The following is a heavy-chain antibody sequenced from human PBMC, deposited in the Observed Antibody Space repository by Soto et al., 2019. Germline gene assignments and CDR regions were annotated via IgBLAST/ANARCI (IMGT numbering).Heavy chain of an antibody. CDR1: GITFSSYW. CDR2: ISGSGIAT. V-gene: IGHV3-23*01. Sequence: GGSLRLSCAASGITFSSYWMSWVRQTPGKGLEWVASISGSGIATHYADSVKGRFTVSRDNSKNTLYLQMNSLRAEDTAVYNCAKEPVGPDWYFDLWGRGTLVTVSS. J-gene: IGHJ2*01. CDR3: AKEPVGPDWYFDL.